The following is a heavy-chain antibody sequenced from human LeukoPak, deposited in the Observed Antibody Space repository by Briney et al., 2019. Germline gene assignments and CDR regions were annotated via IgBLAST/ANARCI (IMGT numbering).Heavy chain of an antibody. Sequence: PSETLSLTCTVSGGSISSSSYYWGWIRQPPGKGLERIGSIYYSGGSYYNPSLKSRVTISVDTSKNQFSLKLRSVTAADTAVYYCARQDSGWYFDLWGRGTLLTVSS. CDR2: IYYSGGS. D-gene: IGHD1-26*01. J-gene: IGHJ2*01. V-gene: IGHV4-39*01. CDR3: ARQDSGWYFDL. CDR1: GGSISSSSYY.